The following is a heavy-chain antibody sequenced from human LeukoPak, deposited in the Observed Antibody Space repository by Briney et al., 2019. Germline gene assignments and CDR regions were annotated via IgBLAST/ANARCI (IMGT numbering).Heavy chain of an antibody. Sequence: GSLRLSCAASGFTVSSNYMNWVRQAPGKGLEWVSVIYSGGNTYYADSVKGRFTISRDNSKNTLYLQMNSLRAEDSALYYCARARSHDYGMDVWGQGTTVTVSS. V-gene: IGHV3-53*01. J-gene: IGHJ6*02. CDR2: IYSGGNT. CDR3: ARARSHDYGMDV. D-gene: IGHD3-16*01. CDR1: GFTVSSNY.